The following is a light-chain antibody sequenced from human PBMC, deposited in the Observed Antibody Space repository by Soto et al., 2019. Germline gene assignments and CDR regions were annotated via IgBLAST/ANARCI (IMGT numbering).Light chain of an antibody. CDR2: GAS. Sequence: EIVMTQSPATLFVSPGERATLSCRASQTVSDDLAGYQQKPGQAPRLLIYGASTRATDIPARLSAGESRTEFTIAMSSLQSEGSAIYYCRQFHYSPPITFGAGTKVNI. V-gene: IGKV3-15*01. CDR1: QTVSDD. J-gene: IGKJ3*01. CDR3: RQFHYSPPIT.